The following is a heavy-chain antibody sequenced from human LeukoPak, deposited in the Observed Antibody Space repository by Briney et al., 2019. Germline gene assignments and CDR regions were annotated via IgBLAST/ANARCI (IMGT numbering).Heavy chain of an antibody. D-gene: IGHD3-22*01. CDR2: IKSKTDGGTT. J-gene: IGHJ4*02. CDR1: GFAFSNGW. V-gene: IGHV3-15*01. CDR3: TTLRGYSLIY. Sequence: GGSLRLSCAASGFAFSNGWMSWVRQAQGKGLEWVGRIKSKTDGGTTDYAAPVKGRFTISRDDSKNTLYLQMNSLKTEDTAVYYCTTLRGYSLIYWGQGTLVTVSS.